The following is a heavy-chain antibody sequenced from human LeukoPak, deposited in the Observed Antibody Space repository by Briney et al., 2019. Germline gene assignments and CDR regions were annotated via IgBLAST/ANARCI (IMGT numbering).Heavy chain of an antibody. D-gene: IGHD5-18*01. V-gene: IGHV3-30*02. J-gene: IGHJ3*02. CDR2: IRYDGSNK. CDR3: ARERGYSSSAFDI. Sequence: GGPLTLSCAASGFTLSSHVMHWVRQAPGKALEWLAFIRYDGSNKYYADSVKGRFTISRDNSKNALYLQMNRLRTEDTAVYYCARERGYSSSAFDIWGQGTMVTVSS. CDR1: GFTLSSHV.